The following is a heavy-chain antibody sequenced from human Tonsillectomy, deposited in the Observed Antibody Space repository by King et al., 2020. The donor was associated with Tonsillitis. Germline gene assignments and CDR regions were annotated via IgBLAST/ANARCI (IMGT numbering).Heavy chain of an antibody. Sequence: QLQESGPGLVKPSETLSLTCTVSGGSIDSSRYYWGWIRQPPGKGLELIGRIYYSGRAYYNPALKSRVTIPVDTSKNQFSLKLSSVTAADTAVYYCRRQLTMVRGVIITSRFFDYWGQGTQVTVSS. V-gene: IGHV4-39*01. CDR2: IYYSGRA. J-gene: IGHJ4*02. CDR1: GGSIDSSRYY. CDR3: RRQLTMVRGVIITSRFFDY. D-gene: IGHD3-10*01.